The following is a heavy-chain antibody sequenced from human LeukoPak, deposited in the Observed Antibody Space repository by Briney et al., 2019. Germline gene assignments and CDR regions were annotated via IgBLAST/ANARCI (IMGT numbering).Heavy chain of an antibody. V-gene: IGHV3-23*01. D-gene: IGHD2-8*01. CDR1: GFTFSSYA. CDR2: ISDSGDST. Sequence: GGSLRLSCAASGFTFSSYAMSWVRQAPGKGLEWVSGISDSGDSTYYADSVKGRFTISRDNSKNTLYLQMISLRAEDTAVYYCAKDGLSTNSPRDFDHWGQGNLVTVSS. J-gene: IGHJ4*02. CDR3: AKDGLSTNSPRDFDH.